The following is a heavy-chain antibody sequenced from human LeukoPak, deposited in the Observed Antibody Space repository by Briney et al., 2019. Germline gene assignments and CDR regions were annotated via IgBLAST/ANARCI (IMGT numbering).Heavy chain of an antibody. Sequence: GASVKVSCKASGYTFTGYYMHWVRQAPGQGLEWMGWINPNSGGTNYAQKFQGRVTMTRDTSISTAYMELSRLRSDDTAVYYCARVWAYYDSSGYYYYWGQGTLVTVSS. J-gene: IGHJ4*02. CDR1: GYTFTGYY. D-gene: IGHD3-22*01. V-gene: IGHV1-2*02. CDR2: INPNSGGT. CDR3: ARVWAYYDSSGYYYY.